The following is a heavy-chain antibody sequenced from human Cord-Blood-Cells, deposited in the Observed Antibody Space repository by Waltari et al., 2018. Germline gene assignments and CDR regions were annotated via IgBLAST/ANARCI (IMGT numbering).Heavy chain of an antibody. Sequence: QVQLQQWGAGLLKPSETLSLTCAVYGGSFSGYYWSWIRQPPGKGLEWIGEINHSGSTNYKPSLKRRVTISVATSKNQFSLKLSSVTAADTAVYYCARGALPGDIWGQGTMVTVSS. J-gene: IGHJ3*02. CDR1: GGSFSGYY. CDR2: INHSGST. V-gene: IGHV4-34*01. CDR3: ARGALPGDI.